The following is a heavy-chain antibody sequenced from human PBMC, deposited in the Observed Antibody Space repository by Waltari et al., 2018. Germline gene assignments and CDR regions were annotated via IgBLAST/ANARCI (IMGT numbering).Heavy chain of an antibody. D-gene: IGHD6-19*01. Sequence: MVWVRQAPGKGREWVSAISGVGDRTYYADSVKGRFTISRDNSKNTVNLQMNSLRAEDTAVYYCAKVASFHSSGWQYWGHGTLVTVSS. CDR3: AKVASFHSSGWQY. J-gene: IGHJ4*01. V-gene: IGHV3-23*01. CDR2: ISGVGDRT.